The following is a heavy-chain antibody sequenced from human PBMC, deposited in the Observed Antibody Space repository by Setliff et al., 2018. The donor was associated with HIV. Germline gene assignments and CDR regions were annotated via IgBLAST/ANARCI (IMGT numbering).Heavy chain of an antibody. Sequence: NPSETLSLTCTVSGGSINNYYWSWIRQPPGKGLEWTGYIYPNGSPDYPSGNIVYNPSFRSRVTLSLDTSKNQFSLKLTSVTAADAAVYYCTGDYNSGSYRFDYWGQGTPVTVSS. CDR2: IYPNGSP. V-gene: IGHV4-4*08. D-gene: IGHD3-10*01. CDR1: GGSINNYY. CDR3: TGDYNSGSYRFDY. J-gene: IGHJ4*02.